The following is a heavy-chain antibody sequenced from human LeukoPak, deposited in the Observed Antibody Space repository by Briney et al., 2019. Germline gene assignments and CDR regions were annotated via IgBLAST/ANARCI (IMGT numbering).Heavy chain of an antibody. CDR3: ARGTYGSGSYYMLDYYYYMDV. D-gene: IGHD3-10*01. Sequence: PSETLSLTCAVYGGSFSGYYWSWIRQPPGKGLDWIGEINHSGSTNYNPSLKSRVTISVDTSKNQFSLKLSSVTAADTAVYYCARGTYGSGSYYMLDYYYYMDVWGKGTTVTVSS. V-gene: IGHV4-34*01. J-gene: IGHJ6*03. CDR2: INHSGST. CDR1: GGSFSGYY.